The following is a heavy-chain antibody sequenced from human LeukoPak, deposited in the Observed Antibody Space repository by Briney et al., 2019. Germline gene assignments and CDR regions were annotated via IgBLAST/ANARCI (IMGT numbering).Heavy chain of an antibody. V-gene: IGHV4-59*01. Sequence: PSETLSLTCTVSGGSISSYYWSWIRQPPGKGLEWIGYIYYSGSTNYNPSLKSRVTISVDTSKNQFSLKLSSVTAADTAVYYCARAPNTSCYGCWAVAFDIWGQGTMVTVSS. CDR1: GGSISSYY. CDR3: ARAPNTSCYGCWAVAFDI. CDR2: IYYSGST. J-gene: IGHJ3*02. D-gene: IGHD2-2*01.